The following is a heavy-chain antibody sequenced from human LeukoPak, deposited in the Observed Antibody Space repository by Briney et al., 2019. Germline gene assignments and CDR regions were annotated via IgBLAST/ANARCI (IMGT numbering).Heavy chain of an antibody. V-gene: IGHV3-20*04. CDR3: ATKYFSGSYYFDY. CDR1: GFTFDDYG. CDR2: INWNGGST. D-gene: IGHD1-26*01. J-gene: IGHJ4*02. Sequence: GGSLRLSCAASGFTFDDYGMSWVRQAPGKGLEWVSGINWNGGSTGYADSVKGRFTISRDNAKNSLYLQMNSLRAEDTAVYYCATKYFSGSYYFDYWGQGTLVTVSS.